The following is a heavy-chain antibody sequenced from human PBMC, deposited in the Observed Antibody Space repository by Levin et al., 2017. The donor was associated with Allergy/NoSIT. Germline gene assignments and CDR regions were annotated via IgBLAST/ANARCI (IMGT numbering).Heavy chain of an antibody. CDR2: IYYSGST. Sequence: SQTLSLPCTVSGGSISSGDNSWSWIRQSPGKGLEWIGYIYYSGSTYYNPSLKSRVTLSVDTSKKQFSLKLSSVTAADTAVYYCARGALYSGYIDYWGQGTLVTVSS. CDR3: ARGALYSGYIDY. CDR1: GGSISSGDNS. J-gene: IGHJ4*02. D-gene: IGHD1-26*01. V-gene: IGHV4-30-4*01.